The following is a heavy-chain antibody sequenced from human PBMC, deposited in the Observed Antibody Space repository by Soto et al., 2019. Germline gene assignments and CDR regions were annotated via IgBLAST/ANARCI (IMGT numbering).Heavy chain of an antibody. V-gene: IGHV4-39*01. CDR1: GGSISSISYY. D-gene: IGHD1-1*01. Sequence: PSETLSLTCNVSGGSISSISYYWDWIRQPPGKGLEWIGTIYYTGTTYYNPSLKSRVTISVDRSKNQFSLKLSSVTAADTAVYYCARKEHTTSTFDPWGQGILVTVYS. J-gene: IGHJ5*02. CDR3: ARKEHTTSTFDP. CDR2: IYYTGTT.